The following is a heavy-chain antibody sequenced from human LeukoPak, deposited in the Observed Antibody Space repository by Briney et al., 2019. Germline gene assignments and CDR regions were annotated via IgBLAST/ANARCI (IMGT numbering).Heavy chain of an antibody. V-gene: IGHV3-7*01. CDR2: IRPDGNGK. CDR3: ARGRGFDS. CDR1: GFTLSSYW. Sequence: GGSLRLSCAASGFTLSSYWMSWVRQAPGKGLEWVAYIRPDGNGKFYMDSVKGRFTISRDNAKNSLYLQVDSLRVDDTAVYYCARGRGFDSWGQGALVTISS. J-gene: IGHJ4*02.